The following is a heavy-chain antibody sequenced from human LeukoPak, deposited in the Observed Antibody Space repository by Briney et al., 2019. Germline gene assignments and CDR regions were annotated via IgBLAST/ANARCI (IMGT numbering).Heavy chain of an antibody. CDR3: ARATRDGYTYYYYGMDV. V-gene: IGHV1-18*01. Sequence: ASVKVSCKASGYTFTAYGITWVRQAPGQGLEWMGWISGYNGDTIYAQRLQGRVSMTTDTSTSTAYMELSSLRSEDTAVYYCARATRDGYTYYYYGMDVWGQGTTVTVSS. CDR1: GYTFTAYG. CDR2: ISGYNGDT. J-gene: IGHJ6*02. D-gene: IGHD5-24*01.